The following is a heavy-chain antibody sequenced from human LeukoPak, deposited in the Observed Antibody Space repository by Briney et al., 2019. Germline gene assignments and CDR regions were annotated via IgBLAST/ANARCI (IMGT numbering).Heavy chain of an antibody. CDR2: ISGSGVST. Sequence: PGGSLRLSCAASGFTFSSYAMSWVRQAPGKGLEWVSAISGSGVSTYYADSVKGRFTISRDNSKNTLYLQRNSLRAEDTAVYYCAKDPYGDYHNWFDPWGRGTLVTVSS. CDR3: AKDPYGDYHNWFDP. J-gene: IGHJ5*02. D-gene: IGHD4-17*01. V-gene: IGHV3-23*01. CDR1: GFTFSSYA.